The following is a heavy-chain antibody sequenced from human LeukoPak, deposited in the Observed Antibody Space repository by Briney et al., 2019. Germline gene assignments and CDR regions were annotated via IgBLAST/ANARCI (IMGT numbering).Heavy chain of an antibody. J-gene: IGHJ5*02. V-gene: IGHV5-51*01. D-gene: IGHD3-10*01. CDR2: IYLGDSDT. CDR1: GYSFTSYW. CDR3: ARRDTWFGELLERVDWFDP. Sequence: GESLKISCEGSGYSFTSYWIGWVRQMPGKGLEWMGIIYLGDSDTRYSPSFQGQVTISADKSISTAYLQWSSLKASDTAMYYCARRDTWFGELLERVDWFDPWGQGTLVTVSS.